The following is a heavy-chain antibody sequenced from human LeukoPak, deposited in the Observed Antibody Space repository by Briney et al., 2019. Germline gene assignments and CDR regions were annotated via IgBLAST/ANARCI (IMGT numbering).Heavy chain of an antibody. CDR3: AREWGDYYDSSGYIRDGAFDI. CDR1: GGSISSSSYY. D-gene: IGHD3-22*01. V-gene: IGHV4-39*07. Sequence: SETLSLTCTVSGGSISSSSYYWGWIRQPPGKGLEWIGNIYYSGSTYYNPSLKSRVTISVDTSKNQFSLKLSSVTAADTAVYYCAREWGDYYDSSGYIRDGAFDIWGQGTMVTVSS. CDR2: IYYSGST. J-gene: IGHJ3*02.